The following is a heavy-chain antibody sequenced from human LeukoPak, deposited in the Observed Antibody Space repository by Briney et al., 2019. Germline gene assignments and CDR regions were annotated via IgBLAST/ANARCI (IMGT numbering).Heavy chain of an antibody. Sequence: ASVTVSCKASGYTFTSYDINWVRQATGQGLEWVGWMNPNSGNTGYAQNFQGRVTMTRDTSISTAYMELSSLRFEDTAVYYCARDYGGNSGWFDPWGQGTQVTVSS. D-gene: IGHD4-23*01. CDR2: MNPNSGNT. V-gene: IGHV1-8*01. CDR3: ARDYGGNSGWFDP. J-gene: IGHJ5*02. CDR1: GYTFTSYD.